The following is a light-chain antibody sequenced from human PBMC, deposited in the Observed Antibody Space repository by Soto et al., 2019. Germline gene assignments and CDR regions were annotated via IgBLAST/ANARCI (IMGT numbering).Light chain of an antibody. V-gene: IGLV2-11*01. J-gene: IGLJ3*02. CDR3: CSYAGSQTWG. CDR2: DVS. CDR1: SSDVGGYNY. Sequence: QSVLTQPRSVSGSPGQSVTISCTGTSSDVGGYNYVSWYQQHPGKAPKLIIYDVSKRPSGVPDRFSGSRSGNTASLTISGLQAEDEADYYCCSYAGSQTWGFGGGTKLTV.